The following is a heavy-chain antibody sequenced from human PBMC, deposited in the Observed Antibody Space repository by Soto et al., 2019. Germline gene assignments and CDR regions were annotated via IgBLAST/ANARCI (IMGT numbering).Heavy chain of an antibody. Sequence: EVQLLESGGGLVQPGGSLRLSCAASGFTFSNYAMNWVRQAPGKGLEWISVISGSGGGTYYADSVKGRFTISRDNSKNTLYLQMNSLRAEDTAVYYCAKRASGSYFDYWSQGTLVTVSS. D-gene: IGHD3-10*01. CDR2: ISGSGGGT. V-gene: IGHV3-23*01. J-gene: IGHJ4*02. CDR3: AKRASGSYFDY. CDR1: GFTFSNYA.